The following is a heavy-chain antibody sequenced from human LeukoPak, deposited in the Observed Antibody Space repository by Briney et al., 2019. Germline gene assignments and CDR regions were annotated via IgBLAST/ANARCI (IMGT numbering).Heavy chain of an antibody. V-gene: IGHV3-53*01. CDR2: IYSGGRT. CDR1: GFTVGTNY. D-gene: IGHD1-26*01. Sequence: GGSLRLSCAASGFTVGTNYMSWVRQAPGKGLEWVSVIYSGGRTYYADSVKGRFTISRDSSKNTLHLQMNSVRAEDTAVYYCAREVSGTFSHRAFDIWGQGTMVTVSS. J-gene: IGHJ3*02. CDR3: AREVSGTFSHRAFDI.